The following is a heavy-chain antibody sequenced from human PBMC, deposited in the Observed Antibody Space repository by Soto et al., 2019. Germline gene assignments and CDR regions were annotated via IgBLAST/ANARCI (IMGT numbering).Heavy chain of an antibody. D-gene: IGHD1-20*01. CDR1: GFTFISYA. CDR3: VKAVYLLDFDY. Sequence: GGSLRLSGAASGFTFISYAMTWGRQAPGKGLEWFSSISGTGGNTYYADAVKGRVTISRDNSKNTVYLKMNRLRAAAPAVYSCVKAVYLLDFDYWGQGPLVSVSS. J-gene: IGHJ4*02. CDR2: ISGTGGNT. V-gene: IGHV3-23*01.